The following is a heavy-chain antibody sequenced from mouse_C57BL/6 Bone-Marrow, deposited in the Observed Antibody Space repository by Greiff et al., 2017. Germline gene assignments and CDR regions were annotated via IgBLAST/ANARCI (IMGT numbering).Heavy chain of an antibody. CDR2: IAPETGGP. CDR1: GYTFPDYE. J-gene: IGHJ3*01. CDR3: TDRVAY. V-gene: IGHV1-15*01. Sequence: QVQLQQSGAELVRPGASVTLSCKASGYTFPDYEMHWVKQTPVHGLEWICAIAPETGGPAYNQKFKGKAILTADKSSSTAYMELRSLTYEDSAIYYCTDRVAYWGQGTRVTVSA. D-gene: IGHD3-2*01.